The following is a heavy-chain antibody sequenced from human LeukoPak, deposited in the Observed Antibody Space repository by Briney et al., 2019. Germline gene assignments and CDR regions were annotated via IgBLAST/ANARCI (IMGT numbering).Heavy chain of an antibody. V-gene: IGHV3-66*01. CDR2: IYSGGST. D-gene: IGHD3-10*01. CDR3: ARDSPITMVRGVIGYYGMDV. J-gene: IGHJ6*02. Sequence: GGSLRLSWVASGLTVSSNYMSWVRQAPGKGLEWVSFIYSGGSTYYADSVKGRFTISRDNSKNTLYLQMNSLRAEDTAVYYCARDSPITMVRGVIGYYGMDVWGQGTTVTVSS. CDR1: GLTVSSNY.